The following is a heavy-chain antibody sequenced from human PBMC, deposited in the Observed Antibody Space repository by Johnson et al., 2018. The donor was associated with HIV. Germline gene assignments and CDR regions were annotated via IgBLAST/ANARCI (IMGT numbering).Heavy chain of an antibody. D-gene: IGHD4/OR15-4a*01. CDR1: GFTFSDYY. CDR2: ISSSGSNI. CDR3: ARVGANFDAFDI. Sequence: QVQLVESGGGVIRPGGSLRLSCAASGFTFSDYYMSWMRQAPGQGLEWVSYISSSGSNIYKADSVKGRFTISRDNAKNSLFLQMNSLRAEDTAVYYCARVGANFDAFDIWGQGTMVTVSS. V-gene: IGHV3-11*04. J-gene: IGHJ3*02.